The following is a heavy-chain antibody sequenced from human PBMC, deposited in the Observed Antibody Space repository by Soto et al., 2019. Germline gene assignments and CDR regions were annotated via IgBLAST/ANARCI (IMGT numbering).Heavy chain of an antibody. J-gene: IGHJ6*02. CDR1: GGSISSYY. CDR2: IYYSGST. V-gene: IGHV4-59*01. D-gene: IGHD2-8*01. CDR3: ARDPPYCTNGVCYTEPSQGMDV. Sequence: SETLSLTCTVSGGSISSYYWSWIRQPPGKGLEWIGYIYYSGSTNYNPSLKSRVTISVDTSKNQFSLKLSSATAADTAVYYCARDPPYCTNGVCYTEPSQGMDVWGQGTTVTVSS.